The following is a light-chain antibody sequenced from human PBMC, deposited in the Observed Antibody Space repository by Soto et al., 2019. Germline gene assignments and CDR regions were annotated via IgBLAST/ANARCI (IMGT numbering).Light chain of an antibody. Sequence: QSALTQPASVSGSPGQSITISCTGTSSDVGGYNYVSWYQQHPGKAPKLMIYDVSNRPSGVSNRFSGSKSGNTASLTISGLQAEDEADYYCSSYTSSITGVLFCGVTKLNVL. V-gene: IGLV2-14*01. CDR3: SSYTSSITGVL. CDR2: DVS. CDR1: SSDVGGYNY. J-gene: IGLJ2*01.